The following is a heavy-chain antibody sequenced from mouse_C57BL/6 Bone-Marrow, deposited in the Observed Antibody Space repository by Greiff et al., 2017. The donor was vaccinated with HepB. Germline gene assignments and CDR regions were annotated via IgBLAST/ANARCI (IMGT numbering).Heavy chain of an antibody. CDR3: ASRALITTVVEDY. V-gene: IGHV1-26*01. CDR2: INPNNGGT. Sequence: VQLKQSGPELVKPGASVKISCKASGYTFTDYYMNWVKQSHGKSLEWIGDINPNNGGTSYNQKFKGKATLTVDKSSSTAYMELRSLTSEDSAVYYCASRALITTVVEDYWGQGTTLTVSS. J-gene: IGHJ2*01. D-gene: IGHD1-1*01. CDR1: GYTFTDYY.